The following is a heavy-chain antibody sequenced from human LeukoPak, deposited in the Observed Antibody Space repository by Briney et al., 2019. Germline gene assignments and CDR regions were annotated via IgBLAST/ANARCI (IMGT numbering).Heavy chain of an antibody. CDR2: MRYDGSNQ. CDR1: GFTFNSYG. Sequence: GGSPRLSCAASGFTFNSYGMHWVRLAPGKGLEWVAFMRYDGSNQYYADSVRGRYTISRDNSRNTLYLQMSSLKTEDTAVYYCAKDGQQGPYPVTYGDRSHFDYWGQGTLVTVSS. V-gene: IGHV3-30*02. D-gene: IGHD4-17*01. CDR3: AKDGQQGPYPVTYGDRSHFDY. J-gene: IGHJ4*02.